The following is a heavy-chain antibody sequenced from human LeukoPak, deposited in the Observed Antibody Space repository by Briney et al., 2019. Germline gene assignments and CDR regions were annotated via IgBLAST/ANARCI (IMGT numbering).Heavy chain of an antibody. CDR1: GGSISSSSYY. CDR3: AREGYCSGGSCLRDYYYYMDV. J-gene: IGHJ6*03. Sequence: SETLSLTCTVSGGSISSSSYYWGWIRQPPGKGLEWIGSIYYSGSTYYNPSLKSRVTISVDTSNNQCSLKLSSVTAADTAVYYCAREGYCSGGSCLRDYYYYMDVWGKGTTVTVSS. D-gene: IGHD2-15*01. V-gene: IGHV4-39*07. CDR2: IYYSGST.